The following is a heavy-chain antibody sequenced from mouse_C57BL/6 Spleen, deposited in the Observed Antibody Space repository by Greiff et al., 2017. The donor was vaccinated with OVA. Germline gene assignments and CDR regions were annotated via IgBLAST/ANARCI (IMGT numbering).Heavy chain of an antibody. Sequence: QVQLQQSGAELVRPGSSVKLSCKASGYTFTSYWMDWVKQRPGQGLEWIGNIYPSDSETHYNQKFKDKATLTVDKSSSTAYMQLSSLTSEDSAVYYCARHEDYAMDYWGQGTSVTVSS. V-gene: IGHV1-61*01. CDR3: ARHEDYAMDY. J-gene: IGHJ4*01. CDR2: IYPSDSET. CDR1: GYTFTSYW.